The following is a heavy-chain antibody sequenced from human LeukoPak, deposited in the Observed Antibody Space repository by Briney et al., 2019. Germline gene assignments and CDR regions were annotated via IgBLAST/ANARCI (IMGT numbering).Heavy chain of an antibody. CDR3: ARGSGSYLSSFDY. D-gene: IGHD3-10*01. Sequence: SVKVSCKASGGTFSSYAISWVRQAPGQGLEWMGRIIPILGIANYAQKFQGRVTITADKSTSTAYMELSSLRSEDTAVYYCARGSGSYLSSFDYWGQGTLVTVSS. CDR2: IIPILGIA. CDR1: GGTFSSYA. V-gene: IGHV1-69*04. J-gene: IGHJ4*02.